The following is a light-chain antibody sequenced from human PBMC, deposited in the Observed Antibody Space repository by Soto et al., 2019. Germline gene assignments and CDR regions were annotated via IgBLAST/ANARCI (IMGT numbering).Light chain of an antibody. Sequence: DIQMTQSPSTLSASVGDRVTITCRASQSISSWLARYQQKPGRAPKLPIYKASTLESGVPSRFSGSGSGTEFTLTIGSLQPDDFATYYCQQYNSYSPTFGRGTKVELK. V-gene: IGKV1-5*03. J-gene: IGKJ1*01. CDR2: KAS. CDR1: QSISSW. CDR3: QQYNSYSPT.